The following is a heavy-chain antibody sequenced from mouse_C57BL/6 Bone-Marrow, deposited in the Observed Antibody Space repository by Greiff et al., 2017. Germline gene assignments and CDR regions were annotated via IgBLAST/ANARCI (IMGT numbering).Heavy chain of an antibody. CDR1: GYTFTSYW. J-gene: IGHJ1*03. CDR3: ARPYYSNYWYFDV. CDR2: IYPGSGST. V-gene: IGHV1-55*01. D-gene: IGHD2-5*01. Sequence: QVQLQQPGAELVKPGASVKMSCKASGYTFTSYWITWVKQRPGQGLEWIGDIYPGSGSTNYNEKFKSKATLTVDTSSSTASMQLSSLTSEYSAVYYCARPYYSNYWYFDVWGTGTTVTVSS.